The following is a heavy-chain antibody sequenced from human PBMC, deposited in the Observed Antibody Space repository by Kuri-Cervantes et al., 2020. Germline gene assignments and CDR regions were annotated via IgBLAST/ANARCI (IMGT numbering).Heavy chain of an antibody. CDR1: GFTFSSYA. CDR3: ARDSEYSYRLYYFNY. D-gene: IGHD5-18*01. CDR2: ISYDGSNK. Sequence: GGSLRPSCAASGFTFSSYAMTWVRQAPGKGLEWVAVISYDGSNKYYADSVKGRFTITRDNAKNSLYLQMSSLRAEDTAVYYCARDSEYSYRLYYFNYWGQGTLVTVSS. J-gene: IGHJ4*02. V-gene: IGHV3-30-3*01.